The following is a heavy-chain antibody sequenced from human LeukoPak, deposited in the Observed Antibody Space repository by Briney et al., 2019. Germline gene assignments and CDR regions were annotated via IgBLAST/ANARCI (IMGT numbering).Heavy chain of an antibody. CDR2: INHGGST. J-gene: IGHJ5*02. V-gene: IGHV4-34*01. D-gene: IGHD3-10*01. CDR1: GGSLSAYY. Sequence: PSETLSLTCAVYGGSLSAYYWTWIRQPPGKGLEWIGEINHGGSTNYKPSLKSRVTISVDTSKNQFSLKLSSVTAADTAVYYCARGGYYGSGNDFRFDPWGQGTLVTVSS. CDR3: ARGGYYGSGNDFRFDP.